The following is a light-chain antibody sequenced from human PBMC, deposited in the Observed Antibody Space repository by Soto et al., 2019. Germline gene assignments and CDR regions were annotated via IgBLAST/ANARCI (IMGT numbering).Light chain of an antibody. Sequence: DIQMTQSPSSLSASVGDRVTITCRARQNINTYLNWYQQKPGKDPKLLIYAASSLQSGVPSRFSGSGSGTDFTLTIRSLQPEDLATYSCQQGHSTPYTFGQGTKLEIK. CDR2: AAS. CDR1: QNINTY. V-gene: IGKV1-39*01. CDR3: QQGHSTPYT. J-gene: IGKJ2*01.